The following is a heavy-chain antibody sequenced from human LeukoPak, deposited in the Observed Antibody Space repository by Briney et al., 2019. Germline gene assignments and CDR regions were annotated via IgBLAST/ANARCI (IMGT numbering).Heavy chain of an antibody. J-gene: IGHJ4*02. CDR1: GFTFSSYG. V-gene: IGHV3-23*01. CDR3: AKEIQLWDFDY. D-gene: IGHD5-18*01. Sequence: GGSLRLSCAASGFTFSSYGMSWVRQAPGKGLEWVSAISGSGGGTYYADSVKGRFTISRDNSKNTLFLQMNSLRAEDTAVYYCAKEIQLWDFDYWGQGTLVTVSS. CDR2: ISGSGGGT.